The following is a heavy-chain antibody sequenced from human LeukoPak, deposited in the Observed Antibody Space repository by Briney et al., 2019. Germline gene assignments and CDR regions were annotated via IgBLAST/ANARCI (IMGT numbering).Heavy chain of an antibody. Sequence: GGSLRLSCAASGFTFSSYSMNWVRQAPGKGLEWVSSISSSSSYIYYADSVKGRFTISRDNAKNSLYLQMNSLRAEDTAVYYCARDLAGYCSGGSCYFDAFDIWGQGTMVTVSS. CDR2: ISSSSSYI. CDR3: ARDLAGYCSGGSCYFDAFDI. J-gene: IGHJ3*02. CDR1: GFTFSSYS. D-gene: IGHD2-15*01. V-gene: IGHV3-21*01.